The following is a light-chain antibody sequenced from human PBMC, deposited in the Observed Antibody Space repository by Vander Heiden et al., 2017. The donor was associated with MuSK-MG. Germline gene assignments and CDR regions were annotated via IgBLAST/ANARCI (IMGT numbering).Light chain of an antibody. CDR2: GKN. V-gene: IGLV3-19*01. CDR3: NSRESSRTNVL. CDR1: SLRRYY. Sequence: SSELTQDPAVSVALGQTVRITCQGDSLRRYYASWYQQKPGQAPVLVIYGKNNRPSGIPDRFSGSTSGNTASLTITGAQAEDEADYYCNSRESSRTNVLFGGGTKLTVL. J-gene: IGLJ2*01.